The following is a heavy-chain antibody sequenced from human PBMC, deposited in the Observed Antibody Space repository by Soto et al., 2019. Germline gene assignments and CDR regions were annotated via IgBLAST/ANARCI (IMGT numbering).Heavy chain of an antibody. V-gene: IGHV4-34*01. CDR2: INHSGST. Sequence: QVQLQQWGAGLLKPSETLSLTCAVYGGSFSGYYWSWIRQPPGKGLEWIGEINHSGSTNYNPSVRSRVTISVNTSKNPFSLKLSSVTAANTAVYNCARVMFGSHYDFWSGRNQGRWFDPWGQGTLVTVSS. CDR1: GGSFSGYY. CDR3: ARVMFGSHYDFWSGRNQGRWFDP. D-gene: IGHD3-3*01. J-gene: IGHJ5*02.